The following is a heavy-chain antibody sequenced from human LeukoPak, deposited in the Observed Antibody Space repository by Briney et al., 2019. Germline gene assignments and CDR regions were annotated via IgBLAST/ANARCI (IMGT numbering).Heavy chain of an antibody. D-gene: IGHD6-19*01. Sequence: PGGSLRLSCAASGFTFSSYSMNWVRQAPGKGLEWISYISSSSNTIYYADSVKGRFTISRDNAKNSLYLQMNSLRPEDTAVYYCARGFSGGWYGWFDPWGQGTLVTVSS. V-gene: IGHV3-48*04. CDR2: ISSSSNTI. CDR3: ARGFSGGWYGWFDP. CDR1: GFTFSSYS. J-gene: IGHJ5*02.